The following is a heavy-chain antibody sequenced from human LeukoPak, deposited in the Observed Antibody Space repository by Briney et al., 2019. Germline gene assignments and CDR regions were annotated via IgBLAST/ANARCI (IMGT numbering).Heavy chain of an antibody. CDR3: VRGPYGASISKWFDP. Sequence: PSETLSLTCTVSGGSISSYYWSWIRQSPGGGLESIGYLYYSGDTAYNPSLRSRVTMSVDTSKNQFSLQLRSMTTADTAVYYCVRGPYGASISKWFDPWGQGTQVIVSP. J-gene: IGHJ5*02. D-gene: IGHD4/OR15-4a*01. CDR2: LYYSGDT. V-gene: IGHV4-59*01. CDR1: GGSISSYY.